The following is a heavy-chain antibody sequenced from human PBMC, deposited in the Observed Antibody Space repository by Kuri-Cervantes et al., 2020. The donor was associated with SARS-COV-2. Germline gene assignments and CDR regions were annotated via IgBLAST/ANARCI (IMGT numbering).Heavy chain of an antibody. Sequence: GESLKISCVASGFTVSSNYMSWVRQAPGKGLEWVSVIYSGGSTYYADSVKGRFTISRDNAKNSLFLQMNSLRAEDMAMYYCAKERGYGYGFDIWGQGTMVTVSS. CDR1: GFTVSSNY. J-gene: IGHJ3*02. D-gene: IGHD3-10*01. CDR2: IYSGGST. CDR3: AKERGYGYGFDI. V-gene: IGHV3-53*05.